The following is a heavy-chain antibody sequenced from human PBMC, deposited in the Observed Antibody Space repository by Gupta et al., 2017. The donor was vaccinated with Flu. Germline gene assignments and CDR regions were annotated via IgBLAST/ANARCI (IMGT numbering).Heavy chain of an antibody. V-gene: IGHV3-53*02. CDR3: ARSPDYSNKYYFDY. Sequence: EVQLVETGGGLIQPGGSLRLSCAASGFTVSSNYMSWVRQAPGKGLEWVSVIYSGGSTYYADSVKGRFTISRDNSKNTLHLQMNSLRAEDTAVYYCARSPDYSNKYYFDYWGQGTLVTVAS. J-gene: IGHJ4*02. CDR1: GFTVSSNY. CDR2: IYSGGST. D-gene: IGHD4-4*01.